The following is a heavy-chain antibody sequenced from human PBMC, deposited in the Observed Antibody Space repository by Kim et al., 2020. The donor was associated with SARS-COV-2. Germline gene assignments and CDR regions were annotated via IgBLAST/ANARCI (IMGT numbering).Heavy chain of an antibody. D-gene: IGHD2-2*01. V-gene: IGHV3-23*01. CDR3: AKVVGYCSNNSCHY. CDR1: GFTFSSYA. J-gene: IGHJ4*02. CDR2: LSGSGGST. Sequence: GGSLRLSCAASGFTFSSYAMSWVRQAPGKGLECVSGLSGSGGSTYYADSVKGRFTISRDNSRNTLYLQRNSLRAEDTAVYYCAKVVGYCSNNSCHYWGQGTLVTVSS.